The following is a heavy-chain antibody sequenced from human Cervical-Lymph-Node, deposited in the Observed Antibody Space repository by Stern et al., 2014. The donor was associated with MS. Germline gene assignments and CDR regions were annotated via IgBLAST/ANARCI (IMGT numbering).Heavy chain of an antibody. Sequence: QMQLVQSGAEVKKPGASVKVSCKASGYTFTSYAMHWVRQAPGQRLEWMGWINAGNGNTKYSQKFQGRVTITRDTSASTAYMELSSLRSEDTAVYYCARAQQWLADWFDPWGQGTLVTVSS. CDR1: GYTFTSYA. CDR2: INAGNGNT. CDR3: ARAQQWLADWFDP. V-gene: IGHV1-3*01. D-gene: IGHD6-19*01. J-gene: IGHJ5*02.